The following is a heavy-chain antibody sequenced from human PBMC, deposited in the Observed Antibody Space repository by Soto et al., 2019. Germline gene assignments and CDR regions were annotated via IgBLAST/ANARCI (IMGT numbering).Heavy chain of an antibody. V-gene: IGHV3-7*01. CDR1: EFTFDKYN. D-gene: IGHD1-20*01. CDR2: IKPDGSEQ. CDR3: ERGNWNYYYGFDV. Sequence: EVQLVESGGGLVQPGGSLRLSCAASEFTFDKYNMTWVRQAPGKGPEWVANIKPDGSEQYYVDSVKGRFTISRDNANNSLYLQMNSLRAEDTAVYFCERGNWNYYYGFDVWGQGTTVTVSS. J-gene: IGHJ6*02.